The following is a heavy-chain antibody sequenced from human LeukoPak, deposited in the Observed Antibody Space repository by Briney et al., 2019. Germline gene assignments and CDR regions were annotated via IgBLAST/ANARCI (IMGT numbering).Heavy chain of an antibody. D-gene: IGHD3-22*01. V-gene: IGHV4-34*01. CDR3: ARDPLSSGYYYREYYFDY. Sequence: SETLSLTCAVYGGSFSGYYWSWIRQPPGKGLEWIGEINHSGSTNYNPSLKSRVTISVDTSKNQFSLKLSSVTAADTAVYYCARDPLSSGYYYREYYFDYWGQGTLVTVSS. J-gene: IGHJ4*02. CDR2: INHSGST. CDR1: GGSFSGYY.